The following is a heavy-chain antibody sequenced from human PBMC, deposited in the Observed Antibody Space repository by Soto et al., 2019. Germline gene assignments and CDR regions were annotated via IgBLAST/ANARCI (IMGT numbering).Heavy chain of an antibody. J-gene: IGHJ3*02. CDR2: IYHSGST. CDR3: GGGIKGAGPARDGFDI. CDR1: SFSISSSNW. V-gene: IGHV4-4*02. Sequence: SETLSLTCAVSSFSISSSNWWSWVRQPPGKGLEWIGEIYHSGSTNYNPSLKSRVTISVDKSTNQFSLKLSSVTAADTAVYYWGGGIKGAGPARDGFDIWGQGKM. D-gene: IGHD6-19*01.